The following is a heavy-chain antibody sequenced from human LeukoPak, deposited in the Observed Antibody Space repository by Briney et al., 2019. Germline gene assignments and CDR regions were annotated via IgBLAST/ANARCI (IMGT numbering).Heavy chain of an antibody. CDR1: DDSISDYY. V-gene: IGHV4-4*07. CDR3: ASESREEWELDYYYMDV. D-gene: IGHD1-26*01. CDR2: IYTSGST. Sequence: SETLSLTCTVSDDSISDYYRGWIRQPAGKGLEWIGRIYTSGSTNYNPSLKSRVTISVDTSKNQFSLKLSSVTAADTAVYYCASESREEWELDYYYMDVWGKGTTVTVSS. J-gene: IGHJ6*03.